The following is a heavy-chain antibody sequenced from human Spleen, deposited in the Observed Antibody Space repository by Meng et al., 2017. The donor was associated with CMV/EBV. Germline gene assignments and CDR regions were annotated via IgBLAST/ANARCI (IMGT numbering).Heavy chain of an antibody. CDR3: ARIRQYSTHYNPSDL. V-gene: IGHV4-34*01. CDR2: ISQKGTT. J-gene: IGHJ4*02. Sequence: SETLSLTCTVSGGSLRGYFWAWIRQAPGKGLEWIGEISQKGTTNYSPSLKSRVSMSIHTSEKQFSLRLTSVTAADTAVYYCARIRQYSTHYNPSDLWGQGTLVTVSS. D-gene: IGHD6-13*01. CDR1: GGSLRGYF.